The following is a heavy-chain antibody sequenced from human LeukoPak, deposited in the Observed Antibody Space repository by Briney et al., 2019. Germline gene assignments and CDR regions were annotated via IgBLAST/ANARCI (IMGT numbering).Heavy chain of an antibody. J-gene: IGHJ4*02. CDR3: ARDSGYSGYSDY. V-gene: IGHV3-11*05. Sequence: AGGSLRLSCAASGFTFSDYYMSWIRQAPGKGLEWVSYISSSSSYTDYADSVKGRFTISRDNAKNSLNPQMNSLRAEDTAVYYYARDSGYSGYSDYWGQGTLVTVSS. D-gene: IGHD5-12*01. CDR1: GFTFSDYY. CDR2: ISSSSSYT.